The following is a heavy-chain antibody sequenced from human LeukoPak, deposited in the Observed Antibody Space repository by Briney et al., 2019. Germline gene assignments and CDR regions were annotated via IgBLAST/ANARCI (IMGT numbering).Heavy chain of an antibody. Sequence: PGGSLRLSCAASGFTFINYGMDWIRQAPGKGLEWVGVATIGERSVFCADSVQGRFIISRDNGKTTLYLQMNNLRAEDTALYFCAREALGYRGYAPAYFDSWGQGTLVIVSS. J-gene: IGHJ4*02. V-gene: IGHV3-30*03. CDR1: GFTFINYG. D-gene: IGHD5-12*01. CDR3: AREALGYRGYAPAYFDS. CDR2: ATIGERSV.